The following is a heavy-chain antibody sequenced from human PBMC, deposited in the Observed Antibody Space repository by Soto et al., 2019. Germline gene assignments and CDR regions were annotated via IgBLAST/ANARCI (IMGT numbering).Heavy chain of an antibody. CDR2: IYHSGST. V-gene: IGHV4-30-2*01. J-gene: IGHJ3*02. CDR1: GGSISSGGYS. Sequence: QLQLQESGSGLVKPSQTLSLTCAVSGGSISSGGYSWSWIRQPPGKGLEWIGYIYHSGSTYYNPSLKIRVTISVDRSKNQFSLKLSSVTAADTAVYYCARGPKGSSGGKAFDIWGQVTMVTVSS. D-gene: IGHD2-15*01. CDR3: ARGPKGSSGGKAFDI.